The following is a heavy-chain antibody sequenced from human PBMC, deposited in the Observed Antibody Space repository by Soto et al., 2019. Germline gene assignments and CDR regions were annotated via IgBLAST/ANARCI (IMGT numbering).Heavy chain of an antibody. CDR1: GFTFSSYG. CDR3: ARDRVPGARPMYYYYYMDV. Sequence: GGSLRLSCAASGFTFSSYGMHWVRQAPGKGLEWVAVIWYDGSNKYYADSVKGRFTISRDNSKNTLYLQMNSLRAEDTAVYYCARDRVPGARPMYYYYYMDVWGKGTTVTVSS. V-gene: IGHV3-33*01. D-gene: IGHD6-6*01. J-gene: IGHJ6*03. CDR2: IWYDGSNK.